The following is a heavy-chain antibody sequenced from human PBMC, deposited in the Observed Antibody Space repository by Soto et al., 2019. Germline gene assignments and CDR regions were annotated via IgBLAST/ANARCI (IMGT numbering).Heavy chain of an antibody. CDR2: INSGGST. J-gene: IGHJ6*02. Sequence: PGGSLRLSCAPSGFTVSSHYMSWVRQAPGKGLEWVSVINSGGSTYYADSVKGRFTISRDHSRNTLYLQMYSLRVEDTAVYYCAREVFCSSSSCQVRYGMDVWGQGTTVTVSS. CDR3: AREVFCSSSSCQVRYGMDV. CDR1: GFTVSSHY. V-gene: IGHV3-53*01. D-gene: IGHD2-2*01.